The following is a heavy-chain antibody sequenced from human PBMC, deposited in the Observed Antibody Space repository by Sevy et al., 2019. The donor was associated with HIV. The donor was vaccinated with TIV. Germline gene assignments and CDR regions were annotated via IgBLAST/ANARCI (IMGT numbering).Heavy chain of an antibody. V-gene: IGHV3-48*02. CDR1: GFTLSSHS. J-gene: IGHJ3*02. CDR3: ARGGNPGQAASDI. Sequence: GGSLRLSCAFSGFTLSSHSMNWVRQAPGKGLEWLSHIRGDDENKYYADSVQGRFTISRDDASNSVHLQMNSLRDEDTAVYYCARGGNPGQAASDIWGQGTVVTVSS. CDR2: IRGDDENK.